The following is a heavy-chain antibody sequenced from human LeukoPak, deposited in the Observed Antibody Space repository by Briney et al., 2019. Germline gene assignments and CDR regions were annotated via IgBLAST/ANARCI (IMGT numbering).Heavy chain of an antibody. Sequence: GGSLRFSCGASGFTFSEYWMTWVRQAPGRGPEWVANIKGDGSKIYYVDSVKGRFTISRDNDKRSLYLQMNNLRVEDTAVYHCARDGSCFDFWGQGVLVTVSS. CDR3: ARDGSCFDF. D-gene: IGHD2-15*01. CDR2: IKGDGSKI. CDR1: GFTFSEYW. V-gene: IGHV3-7*01. J-gene: IGHJ4*02.